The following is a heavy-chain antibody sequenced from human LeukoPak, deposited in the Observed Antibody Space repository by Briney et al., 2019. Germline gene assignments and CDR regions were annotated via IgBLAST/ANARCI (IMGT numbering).Heavy chain of an antibody. CDR2: ISPSGGNR. D-gene: IGHD7-27*01. V-gene: IGHV3-48*04. CDR3: ARAETGVHDY. J-gene: IGHJ4*02. CDR1: GFIFGGYT. Sequence: GGSLRLSCVGSGFIFGGYTMNWVRQAPGKGLEWLSYISPSGGNRFYADSVKGRFTISRDNAKNSVFLQMNDLRAGDTALYYCARAETGVHDYWGQGTLVTVSS.